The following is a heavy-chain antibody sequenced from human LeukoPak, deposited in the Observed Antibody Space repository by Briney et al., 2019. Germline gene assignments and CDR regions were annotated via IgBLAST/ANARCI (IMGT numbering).Heavy chain of an antibody. CDR3: ARDNNAYGDYEQGDAFDI. J-gene: IGHJ3*02. V-gene: IGHV1-2*04. D-gene: IGHD4-17*01. CDR1: GYTFTGYY. Sequence: GASVKVSCKASGYTFTGYYMHWVRQAPGQGLEWMGWINPNSGGTNYAQKFQGWVTMTRDTSISTAYMELSRLRSDDTAVYYCARDNNAYGDYEQGDAFDIWGQGTMVTVFS. CDR2: INPNSGGT.